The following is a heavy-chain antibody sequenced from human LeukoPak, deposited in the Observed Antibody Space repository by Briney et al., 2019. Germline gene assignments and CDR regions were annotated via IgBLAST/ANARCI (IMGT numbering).Heavy chain of an antibody. CDR3: AKRVAARPGGYYYYYMDV. CDR2: ISGSGGST. Sequence: GGSLRLSCAASGFTFSNYAMSWVRQAPGKGLEWVSAISGSGGSTYYADSVKGRFTISRDNSKNTLYLQMNSLRAEDTAVYYCAKRVAARPGGYYYYYMDVWGKGTTVTVSS. D-gene: IGHD6-6*01. V-gene: IGHV3-23*01. J-gene: IGHJ6*03. CDR1: GFTFSNYA.